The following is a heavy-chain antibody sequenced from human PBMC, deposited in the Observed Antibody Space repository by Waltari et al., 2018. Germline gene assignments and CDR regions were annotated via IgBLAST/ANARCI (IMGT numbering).Heavy chain of an antibody. V-gene: IGHV3-30*02. CDR2: IADDGSDK. Sequence: QVQLVESGGGVVQPGGSLRLSCAASGFTFGTYGMHWVRQAPGKGLEWVAVIADDGSDKYYADSVKGRFTISRDNSKNTLYLAMDSLRAEDTAVYYCAKLSGRVPVDYWGQGTLVTVSS. CDR3: AKLSGRVPVDY. CDR1: GFTFGTYG. D-gene: IGHD3-3*01. J-gene: IGHJ4*02.